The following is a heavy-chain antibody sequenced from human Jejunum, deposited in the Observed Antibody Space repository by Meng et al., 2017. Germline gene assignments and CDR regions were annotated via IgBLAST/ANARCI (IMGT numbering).Heavy chain of an antibody. CDR3: ERIRPGAGTCFEY. Sequence: GESLKISCAASGFPLASYEMNWVRQAPGKGLEWVSFISGTGKTKYYADSVQGRFTISRDNAKSSLYLQMNSLSADDAAVYYCERIRPGAGTCFEYWGQGTVVTVSS. V-gene: IGHV3-48*03. D-gene: IGHD1-7*01. CDR1: GFPLASYE. J-gene: IGHJ4*02. CDR2: ISGTGKTK.